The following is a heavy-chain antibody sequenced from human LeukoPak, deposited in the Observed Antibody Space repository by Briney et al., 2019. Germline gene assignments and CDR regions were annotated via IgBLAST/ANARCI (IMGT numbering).Heavy chain of an antibody. CDR3: ARERWDDVFGI. V-gene: IGHV4-30-4*01. CDR1: GGSISSGDYY. Sequence: PSQTLSLTCSVSGGSISSGDYYWSWIRQPPGKGLEWIGYIYYSGSTYYNPSLKSRVTISEDTSKNQFSLKLSSVTAADTAVYYCARERWDDVFGIWGQGTMVTVSS. D-gene: IGHD1-26*01. CDR2: IYYSGST. J-gene: IGHJ3*02.